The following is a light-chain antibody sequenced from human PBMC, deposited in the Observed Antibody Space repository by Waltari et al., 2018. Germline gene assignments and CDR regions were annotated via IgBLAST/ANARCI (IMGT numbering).Light chain of an antibody. CDR2: GNN. CDR3: QSYDSSLSGVI. V-gene: IGLV1-40*01. Sequence: QSVLTQPPSVSVAPGQRITISCTGTSPNIGAGYDVHWYLQLPGTAPKLLILGNNNRPSGVPDRFSASKSDTSASLAITGLQAEDEADYYCQSYDSSLSGVIFGGGTKLTVL. CDR1: SPNIGAGYD. J-gene: IGLJ2*01.